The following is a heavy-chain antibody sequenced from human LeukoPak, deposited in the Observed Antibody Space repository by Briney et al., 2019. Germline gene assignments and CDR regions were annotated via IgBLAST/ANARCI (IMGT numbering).Heavy chain of an antibody. V-gene: IGHV4-34*01. D-gene: IGHD5-24*01. CDR1: GGSFSGYY. J-gene: IGHJ4*02. Sequence: SETLSLTCAVYGGSFSGYYWSWIRQPPGKRLEWIGEINHSGSTNYNPSLKSRVTTSVDTSKNQFSLKLSSVTAAHTAVYYCARAPGATDGYNYDYWGQGTLVTVSS. CDR3: ARAPGATDGYNYDY. CDR2: INHSGST.